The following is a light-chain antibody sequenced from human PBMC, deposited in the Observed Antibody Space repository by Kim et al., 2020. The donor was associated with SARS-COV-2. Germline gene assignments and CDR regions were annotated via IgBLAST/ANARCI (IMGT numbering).Light chain of an antibody. CDR3: QQCYGFPYT. J-gene: IGKJ2*01. V-gene: IGKV1-8*01. CDR2: DAS. Sequence: AIRMAQSPSSLSASAGDRITITCRASQSIGTCLVWYQQKPGKVPNLLIYDASTLQSGVPSRFRGSGSGTDFTLTINCLQSEDFATYHCQQCYGFPYTFGQGTKVDIK. CDR1: QSIGTC.